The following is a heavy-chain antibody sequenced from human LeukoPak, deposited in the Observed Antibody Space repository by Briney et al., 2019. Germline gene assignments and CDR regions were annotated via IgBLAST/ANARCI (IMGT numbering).Heavy chain of an antibody. V-gene: IGHV4-59*01. CDR2: IYYSGST. J-gene: IGHJ4*02. CDR1: GGSISSYY. D-gene: IGHD6-19*01. CDR3: ARDRSSGWYVPGFDY. Sequence: SETLSLTCTVSGGSISSYYWSWIRQPPGKGLEWIGYIYYSGSTNYNPSLKSRVTISVDASKNQFSLKLSSVTAADTAVYYCARDRSSGWYVPGFDYWGQGTLVTVSS.